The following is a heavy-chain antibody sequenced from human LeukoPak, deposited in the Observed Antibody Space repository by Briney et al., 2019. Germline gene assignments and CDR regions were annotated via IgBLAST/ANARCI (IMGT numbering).Heavy chain of an antibody. CDR3: ARRARDGSTWSRPYYFDY. CDR1: GFTFSSYE. CDR2: ISGSGGST. J-gene: IGHJ4*02. D-gene: IGHD6-13*01. Sequence: QPGGSLRLSCAASGFTFSSYEMSWVRQAPGKGLGWVSAISGSGGSTYYADSVKGRFTVSRDNSKNTLYLQMNSLRAEDTAVYFCARRARDGSTWSRPYYFDYWGQGTLVTVSS. V-gene: IGHV3-23*01.